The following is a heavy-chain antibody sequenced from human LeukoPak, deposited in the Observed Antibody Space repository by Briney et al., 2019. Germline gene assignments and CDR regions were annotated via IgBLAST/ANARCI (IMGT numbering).Heavy chain of an antibody. CDR1: GGTFSSYA. D-gene: IGHD6-13*01. CDR2: IIPIFGTA. J-gene: IGHJ4*02. Sequence: SVKVSCKASGGTFSSYAISWVRQAPGQGLEWMGGIIPIFGTANYAQKFQGRVTITTDESTSTAYMELSSLRSEDTAVYYCARDWGSSWYKPYFDYWGQGTLVTVSS. V-gene: IGHV1-69*05. CDR3: ARDWGSSWYKPYFDY.